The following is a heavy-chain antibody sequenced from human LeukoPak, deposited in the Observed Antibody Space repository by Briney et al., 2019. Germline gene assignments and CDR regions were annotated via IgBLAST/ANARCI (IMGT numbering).Heavy chain of an antibody. J-gene: IGHJ4*02. CDR1: GFTFSSYS. D-gene: IGHD7-27*01. Sequence: GGSLRLSCAASGFTFSSYSMNWVRQAPGKGLEWASSISSSSSYIYYADSVKGRFTTSRDNAKNSLYLQMNSLRAEDTAVYYCVRTGDQTLYGYWGQGTLVTVSS. CDR2: ISSSSSYI. V-gene: IGHV3-21*01. CDR3: VRTGDQTLYGY.